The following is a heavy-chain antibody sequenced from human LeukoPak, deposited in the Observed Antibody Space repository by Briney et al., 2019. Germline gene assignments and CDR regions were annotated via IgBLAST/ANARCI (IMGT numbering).Heavy chain of an antibody. CDR2: INHSGST. CDR3: ARNYGYGYPYYFDY. Sequence: PSETLSLTCAVYGGSFSGYYWSWLRQPPGKGLEWIGEINHSGSTNYNPSLKSRVTISVDTSKNQFSLKLSSVTAADTAVYYCARNYGYGYPYYFDYWGQGTLVTVSS. J-gene: IGHJ4*02. CDR1: GGSFSGYY. V-gene: IGHV4-34*01. D-gene: IGHD5-18*01.